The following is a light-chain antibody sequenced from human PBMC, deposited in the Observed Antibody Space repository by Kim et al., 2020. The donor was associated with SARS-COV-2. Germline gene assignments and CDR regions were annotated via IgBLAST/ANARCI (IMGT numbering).Light chain of an antibody. CDR1: RVTLVVIT. Sequence: QSALTQPASVSGSPGQSITISCTGTRVTLVVITMSPGTNNTQAKPPKLMIYDVSNRPSGVSNRFSGSKSGNTASLTISGLQAEDEADYYCSSYTSSSSVVFGGGTQLTVL. CDR2: DVS. J-gene: IGLJ2*01. V-gene: IGLV2-14*03. CDR3: SSYTSSSSVV.